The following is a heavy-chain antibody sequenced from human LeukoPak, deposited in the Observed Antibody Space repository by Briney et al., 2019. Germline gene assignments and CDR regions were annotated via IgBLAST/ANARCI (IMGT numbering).Heavy chain of an antibody. J-gene: IGHJ5*02. CDR1: GYSISSGYY. V-gene: IGHV4-38-2*02. CDR2: IYHSGST. CDR3: ARDRTTISKNRQSWFDP. Sequence: SETLXLTCTVSGYSISSGYYWGWIRPPPGKGLEWIGSIYHSGSTYYNPSLKSRVTISVDTSKNQFSLKLSSVTAADTAVYYCARDRTTISKNRQSWFDPWGQGTLVTVSS. D-gene: IGHD1-1*01.